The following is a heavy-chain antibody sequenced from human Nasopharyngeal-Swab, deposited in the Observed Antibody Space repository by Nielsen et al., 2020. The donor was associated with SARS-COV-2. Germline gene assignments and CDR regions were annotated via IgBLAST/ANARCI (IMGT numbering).Heavy chain of an antibody. D-gene: IGHD1-26*01. V-gene: IGHV3-33*01. J-gene: IGHJ4*02. CDR3: AREGIVGATTGLDY. CDR1: GFTFSSYG. CDR2: IWYDGSNK. Sequence: GGSLRLSCAASGFTFSSYGMHWVRQAPGKGLEWVAVIWYDGSNKYYADSVKGRFTISRDNYKNTLYLQMNSLRAEDTAVYYCAREGIVGATTGLDYWGQGTLVTVSS.